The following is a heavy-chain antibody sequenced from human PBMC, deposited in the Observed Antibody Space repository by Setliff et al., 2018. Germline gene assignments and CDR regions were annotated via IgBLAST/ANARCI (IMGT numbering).Heavy chain of an antibody. CDR1: GQSITSSYY. D-gene: IGHD3-3*01. CDR2: VYHSGRT. CDR3: ARDDDSHTISGADWFDP. Sequence: SETLSLTCLVSGQSITSSYYWGWIRQPPGKGLEWIGTVYHSGRTYYNPSLKTRLTISVDTSNSHFSLQLRSVTAADTAVYYCARDDDSHTISGADWFDPWGPGTLVTVSS. V-gene: IGHV4-38-2*02. J-gene: IGHJ5*02.